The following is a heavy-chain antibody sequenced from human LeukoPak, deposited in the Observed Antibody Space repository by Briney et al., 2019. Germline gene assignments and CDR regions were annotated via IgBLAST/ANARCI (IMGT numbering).Heavy chain of an antibody. CDR3: ARDGSFGYSLKGVDY. CDR1: GFTFSSYS. D-gene: IGHD3-16*01. J-gene: IGHJ4*02. Sequence: PGGSLRLSCAASGFTFSSYSMNWVRQAPGKGLEWVSYISSTSSSIYYADSVKGRFTISRDNAKNSLYLQMNSLRAEDTAVYSCARDGSFGYSLKGVDYWGQGTLVTVSS. V-gene: IGHV3-48*01. CDR2: ISSTSSSI.